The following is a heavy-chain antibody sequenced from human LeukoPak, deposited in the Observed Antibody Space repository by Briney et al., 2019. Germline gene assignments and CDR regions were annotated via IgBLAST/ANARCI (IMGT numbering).Heavy chain of an antibody. CDR2: IYYSGST. Sequence: SETLSLTCTVSGGSISSGDYYWSWIRQPPGKGLEWIGYIYYSGSTYYNPSLKSRVTISVDKSKNQFSLKLSSVTAADTAVYYCARYLAAANWFDPWGQGTLVTVSS. J-gene: IGHJ5*02. D-gene: IGHD6-13*01. V-gene: IGHV4-30-4*01. CDR1: GGSISSGDYY. CDR3: ARYLAAANWFDP.